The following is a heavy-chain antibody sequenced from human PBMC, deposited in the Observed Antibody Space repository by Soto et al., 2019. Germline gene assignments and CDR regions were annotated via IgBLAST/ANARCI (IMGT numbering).Heavy chain of an antibody. CDR3: ARVMYGSGSYLHTFDY. V-gene: IGHV4-59*01. J-gene: IGHJ4*02. CDR1: GGSISSFY. D-gene: IGHD3-10*01. CDR2: IYYTGST. Sequence: QVQLQESGPGLVKPSETLSLNCTVSGGSISSFYWSWIRQSPGKGLEWIGYIYYTGSTVYNPSLKSRVTILLDTSKTQFSLKLSSVTAADTAVYYCARVMYGSGSYLHTFDYWGQGTLVTVSS.